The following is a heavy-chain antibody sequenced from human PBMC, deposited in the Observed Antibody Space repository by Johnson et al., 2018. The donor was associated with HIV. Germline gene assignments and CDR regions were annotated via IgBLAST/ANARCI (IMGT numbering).Heavy chain of an antibody. V-gene: IGHV3-30*18. CDR3: AKTRMGGILDAFDL. Sequence: QVQLVESGGGLVKPGESLRLSCTASGFTFSNYAIHWVRQAPGKGLEWVAGITYDGTNKYYADSVKGRFTLSRDNSKNTLDLQMNSLTIEDTAVFYCAKTRMGGILDAFDLWGQGTMVIVS. J-gene: IGHJ3*01. CDR2: ITYDGTNK. D-gene: IGHD3-10*01. CDR1: GFTFSNYA.